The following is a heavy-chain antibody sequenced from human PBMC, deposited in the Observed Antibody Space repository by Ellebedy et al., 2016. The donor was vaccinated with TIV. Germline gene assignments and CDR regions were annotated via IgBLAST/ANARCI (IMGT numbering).Heavy chain of an antibody. V-gene: IGHV3-23*01. J-gene: IGHJ4*02. CDR3: AKARGFNYGGFDY. CDR2: ISGGGGSA. Sequence: GESLKISCAASGFTFSSYAMSWVRQAPGKGLEWVSDISGGGGSANYADSVKGRFTVSRDNSKNTLYLQMNSLRAEDTALYYCAKARGFNYGGFDYWGQGTLVTVSS. D-gene: IGHD5-18*01. CDR1: GFTFSSYA.